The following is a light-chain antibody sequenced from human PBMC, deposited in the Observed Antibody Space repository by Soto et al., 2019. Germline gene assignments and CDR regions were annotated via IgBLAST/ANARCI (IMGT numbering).Light chain of an antibody. J-gene: IGKJ1*01. CDR2: DVS. Sequence: DIVLTQSPGTLSLSPGERATLSCRASQSVSSAYLAWYQQKPGQXPRLLIYDVSSRATGIPDRFSGSGSGTDFTLTVSRLEPEDCAVYYGQQYGSSPETFGQGTKVDI. CDR3: QQYGSSPET. CDR1: QSVSSAY. V-gene: IGKV3-20*01.